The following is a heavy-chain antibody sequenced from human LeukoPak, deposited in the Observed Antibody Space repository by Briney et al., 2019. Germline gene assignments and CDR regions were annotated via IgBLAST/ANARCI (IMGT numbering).Heavy chain of an antibody. V-gene: IGHV1-2*02. Sequence: GASVKVSCKASGYTFIGYCMHWVRQAPGQGLEWMGWINPNSGGTNYGQKFQGRVTMTRDTSISTAYMELSRLRSDDTAVYYCARDVPNDFWSNYYFYYFDYWGQGTLVTVSS. CDR3: ARDVPNDFWSNYYFYYFDY. CDR2: INPNSGGT. D-gene: IGHD3-3*01. J-gene: IGHJ4*02. CDR1: GYTFIGYC.